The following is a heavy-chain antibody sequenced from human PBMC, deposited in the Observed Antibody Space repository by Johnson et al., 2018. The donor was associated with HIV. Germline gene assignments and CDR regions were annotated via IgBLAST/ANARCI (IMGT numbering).Heavy chain of an antibody. Sequence: VQLVESGGGLVQPGGSLRLSCAASGFTVSSNYMSWVRQAPGKGLEWVSVIYSGGGTYYEDSVKGRFTISRDNSKNTLYLQMNSLRPQDTAVYYCARTRQGAFDIWGQGTMVTVSS. CDR1: GFTVSSNY. J-gene: IGHJ3*02. V-gene: IGHV3-66*02. CDR3: ARTRQGAFDI. CDR2: IYSGGGT.